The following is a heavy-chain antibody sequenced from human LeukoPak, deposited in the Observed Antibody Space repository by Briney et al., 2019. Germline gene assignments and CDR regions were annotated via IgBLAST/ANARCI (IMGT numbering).Heavy chain of an antibody. CDR3: AELGITMIGGV. Sequence: GGSLRLSCAASGFSVSTNYMSWVRQAPGKGLEWVSIIYSGGNTYYTDSVKSRFTISRDNSKNTLYLQMNSLRAEDTAVYYCAELGITMIGGVWGKGTTVTISS. D-gene: IGHD3-10*02. CDR1: GFSVSTNY. V-gene: IGHV3-53*01. CDR2: IYSGGNT. J-gene: IGHJ6*04.